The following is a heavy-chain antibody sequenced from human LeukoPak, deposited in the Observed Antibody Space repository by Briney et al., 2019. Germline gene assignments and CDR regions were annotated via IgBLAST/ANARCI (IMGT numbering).Heavy chain of an antibody. V-gene: IGHV1-18*01. Sequence: ASVKVSCKATGYTFISYGITWVRQAPGQGLGWMGWISPYTTKTNYAQSLQGRVTMITDTSTSTAYMELRSLRSDDTAVYYCAREGGVGPTAPPDYYSYQMDVWGKGTTVTVSS. D-gene: IGHD1-26*01. CDR2: ISPYTTKT. CDR1: GYTFISYG. J-gene: IGHJ6*03. CDR3: AREGGVGPTAPPDYYSYQMDV.